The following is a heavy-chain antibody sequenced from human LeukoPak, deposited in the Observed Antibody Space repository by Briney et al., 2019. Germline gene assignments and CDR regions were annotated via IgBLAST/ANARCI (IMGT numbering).Heavy chain of an antibody. Sequence: ASVKVSCKASGYTFTSYDINWVRQATGQGLEWMGWMNPNSGNTGYAQKFQGRVTMTRNTSISTAYMELSSLRSEDTAVYYCAISSAMLTSWVYWGQGTLVTVSS. J-gene: IGHJ4*02. CDR3: AISSAMLTSWVY. CDR2: MNPNSGNT. D-gene: IGHD5-18*01. CDR1: GYTFTSYD. V-gene: IGHV1-8*01.